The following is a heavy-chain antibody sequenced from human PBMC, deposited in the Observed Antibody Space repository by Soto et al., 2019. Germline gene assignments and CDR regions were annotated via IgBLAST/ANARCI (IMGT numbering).Heavy chain of an antibody. CDR1: GFTFSDHY. Sequence: QVQLVESGGGLVKPGGSLRLSCAASGFTFSDHYMTWIRQAPGKGLEWVSYISSSGTTIYYADSVKGRFTISRDNAENSLYLQMNSLRADDTAVYYCARIGGYNLGYYFDFWCPGTLVTVSS. V-gene: IGHV3-11*01. D-gene: IGHD5-12*01. CDR2: ISSSGTTI. CDR3: ARIGGYNLGYYFDF. J-gene: IGHJ4*02.